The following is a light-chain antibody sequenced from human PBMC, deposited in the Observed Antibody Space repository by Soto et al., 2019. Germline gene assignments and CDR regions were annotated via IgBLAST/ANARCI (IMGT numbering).Light chain of an antibody. J-gene: IGLJ1*01. V-gene: IGLV1-44*01. CDR2: SNN. CDR1: TSNIGSNT. CDR3: AAWDDGLNGYV. Sequence: QSVLTQPPSASGTAWQRVTISCSGSTSNIGSNTVNWYQQLPGTAPRTLIYSNNQRPSGVPDRFSGSKSVTSGSLAISGLLSEDEADYYCAAWDDGLNGYVFGTGTKVTVL.